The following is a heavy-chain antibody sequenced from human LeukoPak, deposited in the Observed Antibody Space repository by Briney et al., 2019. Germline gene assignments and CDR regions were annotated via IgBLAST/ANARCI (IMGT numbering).Heavy chain of an antibody. J-gene: IGHJ5*02. D-gene: IGHD3-22*01. Sequence: GGSLRLSCAASGFTFSSYGMHWVPQARGKGLEWVAFIRYDGSNKYYADSVKRRFTISRDNSKNTLYLQMNSLRAEDTAVYYCAKDRVTMIVEASWFDPWGQGTLVTVSS. V-gene: IGHV3-30*02. CDR2: IRYDGSNK. CDR3: AKDRVTMIVEASWFDP. CDR1: GFTFSSYG.